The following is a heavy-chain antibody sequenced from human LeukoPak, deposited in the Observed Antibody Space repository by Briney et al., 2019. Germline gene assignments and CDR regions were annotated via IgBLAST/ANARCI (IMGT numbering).Heavy chain of an antibody. V-gene: IGHV4-39*01. D-gene: IGHD7-27*01. CDR3: ARPYKDWGFVN. Sequence: PETLSLTCAVSFVSINSGSYYWGWIRQPPGKGLEWIGSVYHSGSTYYNPSLKSRVTISVDTSKNQFSLKLNSVTAADTAIYYCARPYKDWGFVNWGQGTLVTVSS. J-gene: IGHJ4*02. CDR2: VYHSGST. CDR1: FVSINSGSYY.